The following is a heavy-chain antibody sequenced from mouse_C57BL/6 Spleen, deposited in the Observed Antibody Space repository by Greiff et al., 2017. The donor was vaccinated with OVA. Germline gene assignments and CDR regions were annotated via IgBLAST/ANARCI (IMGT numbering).Heavy chain of an antibody. CDR2: INPNYGTT. Sequence: VQLQQSGPELVKPGASVKISCKASGYSFTDYNMNWVKQSNGKSLEWIGVINPNYGTTSYNQKFKGKATLTVDQSSSTAYMQLNSLTSEDSAVYYCAPQDGLYEEGDWYFDVWGTGTTVTVSS. J-gene: IGHJ1*03. CDR3: APQDGLYEEGDWYFDV. CDR1: GYSFTDYN. D-gene: IGHD6-2*01. V-gene: IGHV1-39*01.